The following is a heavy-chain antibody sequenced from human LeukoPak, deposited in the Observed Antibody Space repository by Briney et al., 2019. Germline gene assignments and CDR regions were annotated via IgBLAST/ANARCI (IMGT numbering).Heavy chain of an antibody. D-gene: IGHD3-3*01. Sequence: PGGSLRLSCAASGFTFSSYAMSWVRQAPGKGLEWVANIKQDGSEKYYVDSVKGRFTISRDNAKNSLYLQMNSLRAEDTAVYYCARSGYDFWSGYYTGLYFDYWGQGTLVTVSS. V-gene: IGHV3-7*03. CDR1: GFTFSSYA. CDR3: ARSGYDFWSGYYTGLYFDY. CDR2: IKQDGSEK. J-gene: IGHJ4*02.